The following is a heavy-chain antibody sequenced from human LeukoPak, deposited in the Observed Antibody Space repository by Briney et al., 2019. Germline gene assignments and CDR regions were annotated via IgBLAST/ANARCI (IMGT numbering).Heavy chain of an antibody. V-gene: IGHV3-21*01. CDR3: ARDIGQWLALQYYFDY. CDR1: GFTFSSYS. J-gene: IGHJ4*02. Sequence: GGSLRLSCAASGFTFSSYSMNWVRQAPGKGLEWVSSISSSSSYIYYADSVKGRFTISRDNSKNTLYLQMNSLRAEDTAVYYCARDIGQWLALQYYFDYWGQGTLVTVSS. D-gene: IGHD6-19*01. CDR2: ISSSSSYI.